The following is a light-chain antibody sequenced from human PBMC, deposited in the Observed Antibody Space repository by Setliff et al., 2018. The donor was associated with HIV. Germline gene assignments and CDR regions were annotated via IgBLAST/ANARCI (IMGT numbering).Light chain of an antibody. CDR1: NSNIGAGYE. CDR2: DNT. J-gene: IGLJ3*02. V-gene: IGLV1-40*01. Sequence: QSVLTQPPSASGAPGQRVTVSCTGSNSNIGAGYEVHWYQQFPGTVPKLLIYDNTNRPSGVPDRFSGSRSGTSASLAITGLQAEDEADYFCQSYDTSLHWVFGGGTK. CDR3: QSYDTSLHWV.